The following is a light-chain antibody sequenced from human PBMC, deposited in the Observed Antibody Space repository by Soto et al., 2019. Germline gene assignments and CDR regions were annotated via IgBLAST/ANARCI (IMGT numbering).Light chain of an antibody. CDR1: QSISSW. V-gene: IGKV1-5*01. Sequence: DIQMNQSPSTLSASVGDRVTITCRASQSISSWLAWYHQKPGKAPKLLIYDASSLESGVPSRFSGSGSGTEFTLTISRLQPDDFATYYCQQDNSYWTFGQGTKV. CDR3: QQDNSYWT. J-gene: IGKJ1*01. CDR2: DAS.